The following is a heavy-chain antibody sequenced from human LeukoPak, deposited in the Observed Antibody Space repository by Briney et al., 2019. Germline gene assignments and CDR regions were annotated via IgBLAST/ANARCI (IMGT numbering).Heavy chain of an antibody. Sequence: GGSLRLSCAASGFTFSSYAMHWVRQAPGKGLEWVAVISYDGSNKYYADSAKGRFTISRDNSKNTLYLQMNSLRAEDTAVYYCARRGNCSSTSCLNWFDPWGQGTLVTVSS. V-gene: IGHV3-30-3*01. J-gene: IGHJ5*02. CDR3: ARRGNCSSTSCLNWFDP. D-gene: IGHD2-2*01. CDR2: ISYDGSNK. CDR1: GFTFSSYA.